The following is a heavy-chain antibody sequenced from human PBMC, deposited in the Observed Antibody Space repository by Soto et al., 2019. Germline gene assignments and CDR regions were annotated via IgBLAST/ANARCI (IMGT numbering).Heavy chain of an antibody. J-gene: IGHJ4*02. V-gene: IGHV3-23*01. CDR3: AKFRAGLGSQTDS. D-gene: IGHD3-10*01. CDR1: GFTFISYA. CDR2: VGVSGATT. Sequence: EVQLLESGGGLVQPGGSLTLSCAASGFTFISYAMNWVRQAPGKGLEWVSTVGVSGATTYYADSVKGRFTISRDNSNNTLYLQMHSLRAEDTAIYYCAKFRAGLGSQTDSWGQGTLVTVSS.